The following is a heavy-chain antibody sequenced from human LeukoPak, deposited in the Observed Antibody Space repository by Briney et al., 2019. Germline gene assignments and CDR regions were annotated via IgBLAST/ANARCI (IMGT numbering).Heavy chain of an antibody. CDR2: IWYDGTNK. Sequence: PGRSLRLSCAASGFTFTIYGMHWVRQAPGKGLEWVAVIWYDGTNKYYADSVKGRFTISRDNSKNTLYLRMNSLRAEDTAVYYCARDTGVGPTSDAFDIWGQGTMVTVSS. CDR3: ARDTGVGPTSDAFDI. D-gene: IGHD1-26*01. CDR1: GFTFTIYG. V-gene: IGHV3-33*01. J-gene: IGHJ3*02.